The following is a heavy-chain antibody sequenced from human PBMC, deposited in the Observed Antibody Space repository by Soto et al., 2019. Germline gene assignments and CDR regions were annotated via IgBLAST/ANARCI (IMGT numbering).Heavy chain of an antibody. V-gene: IGHV3-9*02. CDR1: GFTSDDHG. Sequence: QLVESGGGLVQPGRSLRLSCAVSGFTSDDHGMHWVRQAPGKGLEWVSGIIWNSGGIGYADAVKGRFSISRDNAKHSLYLQMNSLTAEDTALYYCVKDIEPGGAAYWGQGTLVTVSS. J-gene: IGHJ4*02. CDR2: IIWNSGGI. D-gene: IGHD3-16*01. CDR3: VKDIEPGGAAY.